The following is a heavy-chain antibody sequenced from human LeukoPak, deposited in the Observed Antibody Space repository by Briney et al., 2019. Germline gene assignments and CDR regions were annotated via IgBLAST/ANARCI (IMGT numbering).Heavy chain of an antibody. CDR3: AKESSGWVVAASDY. J-gene: IGHJ4*02. D-gene: IGHD2-15*01. Sequence: GGSLRLSCAASGFIFSSYAMNLVRQAPGKGLEWVSVISGSCDTTYYADSVKGRFTISRDNSKNTLYLQMNSLRAEDTAIYYCAKESSGWVVAASDYWGQGTLVTVSS. CDR2: ISGSCDTT. CDR1: GFIFSSYA. V-gene: IGHV3-23*01.